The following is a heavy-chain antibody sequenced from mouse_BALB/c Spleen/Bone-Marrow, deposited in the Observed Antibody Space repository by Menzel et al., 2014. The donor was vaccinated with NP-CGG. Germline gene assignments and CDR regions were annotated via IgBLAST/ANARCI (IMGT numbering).Heavy chain of an antibody. V-gene: IGHV5-9-2*01. J-gene: IGHJ3*01. Sequence: EVQLVESGGGLVKSGGSLKLSCAASGFSFSNYGMSWVRQTPEKRLEWVAIISGDGRYTFYSDSVKGRFTISRDNAKNNLYLQLSILRSEDTALYYCARYAYYDQTEVSFVYWGQGTLVTVSA. CDR2: ISGDGRYT. D-gene: IGHD2-4*01. CDR3: ARYAYYDQTEVSFVY. CDR1: GFSFSNYG.